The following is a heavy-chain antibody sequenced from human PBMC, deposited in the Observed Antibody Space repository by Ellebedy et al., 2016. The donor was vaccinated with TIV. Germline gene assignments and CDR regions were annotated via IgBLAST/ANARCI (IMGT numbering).Heavy chain of an antibody. CDR3: ARGPYCSGGSCYEGHWFDP. CDR1: GGTFSSYA. CDR2: IIPVFGAA. J-gene: IGHJ5*02. Sequence: ASVKVSCKASGGTFSSYAINWVRQAPGHGLEWMGGIIPVFGAANYAQKFQGRVTITADESTSTAYMELSSLRSEDTAVYYCARGPYCSGGSCYEGHWFDPWGQGTLVTVSS. D-gene: IGHD2-15*01. V-gene: IGHV1-69*13.